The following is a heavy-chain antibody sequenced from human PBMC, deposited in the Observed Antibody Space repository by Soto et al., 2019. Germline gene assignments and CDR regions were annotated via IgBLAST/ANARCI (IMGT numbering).Heavy chain of an antibody. D-gene: IGHD3-3*01. CDR3: ARGSLDPVTIFGVVITTGFDY. CDR1: GGSFSGYY. Sequence: SETLSLTCAVYGGSFSGYYWSWIRQPPGKGLEWIGEINHSGSTNYNPSLKSRVTISVDTSKNQFSLKLSSVTAADTAVYYCARGSLDPVTIFGVVITTGFDYWGQGTLVTVSS. CDR2: INHSGST. V-gene: IGHV4-34*01. J-gene: IGHJ4*02.